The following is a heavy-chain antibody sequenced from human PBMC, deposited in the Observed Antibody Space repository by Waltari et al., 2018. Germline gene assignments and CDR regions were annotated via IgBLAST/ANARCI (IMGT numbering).Heavy chain of an antibody. D-gene: IGHD3-10*01. CDR2: IRGSGADT. Sequence: EVQLLESGGGLVQPGGSLRLSCAASGFTFGGYTMTWVRQAPGKGLDWVSTIRGSGADTYYADSVKGRFTISRDNSRDTLYLQMNTLTAGDTAIYYCAKSLGDTYGRYPMDYWGQGTLVTVSS. CDR1: GFTFGGYT. CDR3: AKSLGDTYGRYPMDY. V-gene: IGHV3-23*01. J-gene: IGHJ4*02.